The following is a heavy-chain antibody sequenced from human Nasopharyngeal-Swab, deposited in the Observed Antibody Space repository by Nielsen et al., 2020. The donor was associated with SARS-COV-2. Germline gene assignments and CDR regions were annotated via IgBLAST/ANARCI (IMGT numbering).Heavy chain of an antibody. CDR2: IHDSGNT. CDR3: ARHDWAYYDILTGYVVNAFDI. V-gene: IGHV4-59*08. Sequence: SETLSLTCTVSGCFISNYYWSWIRQPPGKGLEWIGDIHDSGNTNYNPSLKSRVTISVDTSKNQFSLKLTSVTAADTAVYYCARHDWAYYDILTGYVVNAFDIWGQGTMVTVSS. J-gene: IGHJ3*02. D-gene: IGHD3-9*01. CDR1: GCFISNYY.